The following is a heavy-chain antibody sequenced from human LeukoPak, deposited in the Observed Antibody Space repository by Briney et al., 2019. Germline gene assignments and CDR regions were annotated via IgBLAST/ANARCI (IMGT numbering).Heavy chain of an antibody. Sequence: SETLSLTCTVQGGSFSTYYWSWIPQPPGKGLEWIGHFYYSGGTSYSPSLKSRLTISVDTSRNQFSLKLTSVTAADTAVYFCARGQGGNYYLNYFDYWGQGALVTVSS. V-gene: IGHV4-59*01. CDR3: ARGQGGNYYLNYFDY. CDR1: GGSFSTYY. CDR2: FYYSGGT. J-gene: IGHJ4*02. D-gene: IGHD1-26*01.